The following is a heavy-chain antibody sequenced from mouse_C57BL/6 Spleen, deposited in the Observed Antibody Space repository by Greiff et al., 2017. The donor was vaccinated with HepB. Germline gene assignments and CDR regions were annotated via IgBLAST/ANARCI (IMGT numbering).Heavy chain of an antibody. CDR2: IRLKSDNYAT. V-gene: IGHV6-3*01. Sequence: EVQGVESGGGLVQPGGSMKLSCVASGFTFSNYWMNWVRQSPEKGLEWVAQIRLKSDNYATHYAESVKGRFTISRDDSKSSVYLQMNNLRAEDTGIYYCTGRGSSYWGQGTTLTVSS. CDR3: TGRGSSY. D-gene: IGHD1-1*01. CDR1: GFTFSNYW. J-gene: IGHJ2*01.